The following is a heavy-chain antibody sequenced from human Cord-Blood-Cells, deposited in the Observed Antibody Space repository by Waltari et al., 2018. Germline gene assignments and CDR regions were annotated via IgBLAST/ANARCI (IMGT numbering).Heavy chain of an antibody. Sequence: EVQLVESGGGLVKPGGSLSLSCAASGFSFSSYSMNWVRQAPGKGLEWVSSISSSSSYIYYADSVKGRFTISRDNAKNSLYLQMNSLRAEDTAVYYCARDIVAARRFDYWGQGTLVTVSS. CDR1: GFSFSSYS. CDR3: ARDIVAARRFDY. D-gene: IGHD6-6*01. CDR2: ISSSSSYI. V-gene: IGHV3-21*01. J-gene: IGHJ4*02.